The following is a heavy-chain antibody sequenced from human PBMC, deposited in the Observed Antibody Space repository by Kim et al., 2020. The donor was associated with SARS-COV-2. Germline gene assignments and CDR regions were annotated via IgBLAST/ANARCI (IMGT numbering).Heavy chain of an antibody. CDR2: ISSSSSYT. CDR3: ARAAIRYYYGSGSNYNIGSGRSDP. Sequence: GALRLSCPASGFTFSDYYMSWIRQAPGKGLEWVSYISSSSSYTNYADSVKGRLTISRDNAKNSLYLQMNSLRAEDTAVYYCARAAIRYYYGSGSNYNIGSGRSDPWGQGTLVTVSS. CDR1: GFTFSDYY. J-gene: IGHJ5*02. V-gene: IGHV3-11*05. D-gene: IGHD3-10*01.